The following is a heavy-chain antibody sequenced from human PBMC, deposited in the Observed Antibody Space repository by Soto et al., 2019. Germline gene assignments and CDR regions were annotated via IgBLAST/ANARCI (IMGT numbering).Heavy chain of an antibody. Sequence: QVQLQQWGAGLLKPSETLSLTCAVYGGSFSGYYWTWIRQPPGTGLEWIGEINHSGSTNYNPSLKRRVTKSVDTSKNQFSLKLTSVTAADTAVYYCARDDITGLFDYWGQGTLLTVSS. J-gene: IGHJ4*02. D-gene: IGHD3-9*01. CDR1: GGSFSGYY. CDR3: ARDDITGLFDY. V-gene: IGHV4-34*01. CDR2: INHSGST.